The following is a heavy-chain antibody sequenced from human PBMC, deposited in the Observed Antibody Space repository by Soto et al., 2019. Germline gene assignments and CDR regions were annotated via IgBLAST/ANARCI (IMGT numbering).Heavy chain of an antibody. CDR3: TRGAHSVWASYRDLYYFDY. CDR1: GFTFSQYD. CDR2: IATAGDT. V-gene: IGHV3-13*01. J-gene: IGHJ4*02. D-gene: IGHD3-16*02. Sequence: GGSLRLSCTASGFTFSQYDMHWVRQVTGKGLEWVSLIATAGDTDYPGSVEGRFTISRDNAKNSLYLQMNSLRAGDTAVYYCTRGAHSVWASYRDLYYFDYWGLGTLVTVSS.